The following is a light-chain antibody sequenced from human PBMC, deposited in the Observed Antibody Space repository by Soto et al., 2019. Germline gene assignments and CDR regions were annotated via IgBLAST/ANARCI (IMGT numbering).Light chain of an antibody. CDR2: RAS. V-gene: IGKV3-11*01. CDR1: QSVSSN. CDR3: QQRGDWPPIT. Sequence: EIVMTQSPATLSVSPGERATLSCRASQSVSSNLAWYQQKPGQAPRLLIYRASTRATGIPARFSGSGSGTDFTLTISSLEPEDFAVYYCQQRGDWPPITFGQGTRLEI. J-gene: IGKJ5*01.